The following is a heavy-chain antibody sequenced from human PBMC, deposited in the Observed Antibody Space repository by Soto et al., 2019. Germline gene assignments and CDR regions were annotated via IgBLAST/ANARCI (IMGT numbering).Heavy chain of an antibody. CDR3: ARGYYDSSGYYWVFDY. J-gene: IGHJ4*02. V-gene: IGHV3-48*01. D-gene: IGHD3-22*01. Sequence: GGSLRLSCAASGFTFSSYSMNWVRQAPGKGLEWVSYISSSSSTIYYADSVKGRFAISRDNAKNSLYLQMNSLRAEDTAVYYCARGYYDSSGYYWVFDYWGQGTLVTVSS. CDR1: GFTFSSYS. CDR2: ISSSSSTI.